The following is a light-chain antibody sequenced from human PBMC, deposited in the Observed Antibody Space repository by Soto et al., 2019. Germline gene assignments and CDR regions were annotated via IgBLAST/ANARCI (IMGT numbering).Light chain of an antibody. J-gene: IGKJ1*01. CDR2: DAS. CDR1: QYISSK. V-gene: IGKV3-15*01. CDR3: QQYNSYST. Sequence: EIVMTQSPATLSMSPGERATLSSRASQYISSKVAWHQQKPGQAPRILMYDASTRATGIPARFSGSGSGTEFTLTISSLQSEDFASYYCQQYNSYSTFGQGTKVDIK.